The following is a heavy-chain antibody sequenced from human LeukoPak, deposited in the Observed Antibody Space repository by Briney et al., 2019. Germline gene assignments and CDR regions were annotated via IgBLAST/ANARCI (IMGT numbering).Heavy chain of an antibody. CDR3: ARDRDYGDYLDV. V-gene: IGHV1-18*01. D-gene: IGHD4-17*01. CDR2: ISAYNGNT. Sequence: ASVKVSCEASGYTFTSYGISWVRQAPGQGLEWMGWISAYNGNTNYAQKLQGRVTMTTDTSTSTAYMELRSLRSDDTAVYYCARDRDYGDYLDVWGQGTAVTVSS. CDR1: GYTFTSYG. J-gene: IGHJ6*03.